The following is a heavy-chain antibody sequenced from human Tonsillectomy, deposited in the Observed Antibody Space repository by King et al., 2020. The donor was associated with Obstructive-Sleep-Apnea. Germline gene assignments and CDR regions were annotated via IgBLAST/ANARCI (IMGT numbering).Heavy chain of an antibody. V-gene: IGHV3-23*04. Sequence: VQLVESGGGLVQPGGSLRLSCAASGFAFDTYTMTWVRQAPGKGLEWVSHITGSGGSRYYADSVKGRFTISRDDSKSTLHLQMNSLRADDTAVYYWANRLRITALVEGPLECWGQGTLVSVSS. CDR3: ANRLRITALVEGPLEC. D-gene: IGHD5/OR15-5a*01. J-gene: IGHJ4*02. CDR2: ITGSGGSR. CDR1: GFAFDTYT.